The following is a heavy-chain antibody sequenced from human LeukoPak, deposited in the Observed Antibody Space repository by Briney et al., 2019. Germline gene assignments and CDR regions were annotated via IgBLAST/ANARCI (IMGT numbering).Heavy chain of an antibody. CDR3: ARIVVVAATPISSRWFDP. CDR2: IYYSGST. CDR1: GGSISSYY. J-gene: IGHJ5*02. V-gene: IGHV4-59*01. Sequence: SETLSLTCTVSGGSISSYYWSWIRQPPGKGLEWIGYIYYSGSTNYNPSLKSRVTISVDTSKNQFSLKLSSVTAADTAVYYCARIVVVAATPISSRWFDPWGQGTLVTVSS. D-gene: IGHD2-15*01.